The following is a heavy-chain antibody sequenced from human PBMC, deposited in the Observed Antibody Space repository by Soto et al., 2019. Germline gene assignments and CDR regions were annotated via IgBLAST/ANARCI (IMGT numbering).Heavy chain of an antibody. Sequence: EVQLFESGGGLVKPGWSLRLSCAASGFTFSSYSMNWVLQAPGKGLEWVSSIRSSSSYIYYADSVKGRFTISRENAKNSLYLQMNSLRAEDTAVYYCAREGVQHGSGPYYYYGMDVWGQGTTVTVSS. D-gene: IGHD3-10*01. J-gene: IGHJ6*02. CDR2: IRSSSSYI. CDR3: AREGVQHGSGPYYYYGMDV. V-gene: IGHV3-21*01. CDR1: GFTFSSYS.